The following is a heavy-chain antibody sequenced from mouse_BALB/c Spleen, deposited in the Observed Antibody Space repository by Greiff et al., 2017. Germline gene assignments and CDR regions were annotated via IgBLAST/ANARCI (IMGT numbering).Heavy chain of an antibody. V-gene: IGHV3-2*02. CDR3: ARSPPYDYEAMDY. Sequence: VQLKESGPGLVKPSQSLSLTCTVTGYSITSDYAWNWIRQFPGNKLEWMGYISYSGSTSYNPSLKSRISITRDTSKNQFFLQLNSVTTEDTATYYCARSPPYDYEAMDYWGQGTSVTVSS. CDR1: GYSITSDYA. CDR2: ISYSGST. J-gene: IGHJ4*01.